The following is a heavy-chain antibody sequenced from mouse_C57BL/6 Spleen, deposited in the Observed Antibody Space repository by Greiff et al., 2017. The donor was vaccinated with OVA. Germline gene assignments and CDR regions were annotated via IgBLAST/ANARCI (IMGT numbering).Heavy chain of an antibody. J-gene: IGHJ2*01. Sequence: QVQLQQSGAELVKPGASVKISCKASGYAFSSYWMNWVKQRPGKGLEWIGQIYPGDGDTNYNGKFKSKATLTVDESSSTAYMQLSSLTSEDSAVYYCAREGYYYGSSFDYWGQGTTLTVSS. CDR3: AREGYYYGSSFDY. V-gene: IGHV1-80*01. CDR2: IYPGDGDT. CDR1: GYAFSSYW. D-gene: IGHD1-1*01.